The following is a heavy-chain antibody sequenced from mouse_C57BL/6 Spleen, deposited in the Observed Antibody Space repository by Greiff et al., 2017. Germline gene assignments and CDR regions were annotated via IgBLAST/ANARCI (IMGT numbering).Heavy chain of an antibody. V-gene: IGHV1-42*01. Sequence: EVQLQQSGPELVKPGASVKISCKASGYSFTGYYMNWVKQSPEKSLEWIGEINPSTGGTTYNQKFKAKATLTVDKSSSTAYMQLKSLTSEDSAVYYCARYYYDYLDYWGQGTTLTVSS. CDR1: GYSFTGYY. CDR3: ARYYYDYLDY. D-gene: IGHD2-4*01. J-gene: IGHJ2*01. CDR2: INPSTGGT.